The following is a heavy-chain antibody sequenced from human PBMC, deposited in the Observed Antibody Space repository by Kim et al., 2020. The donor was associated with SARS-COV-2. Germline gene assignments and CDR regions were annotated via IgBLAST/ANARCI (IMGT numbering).Heavy chain of an antibody. D-gene: IGHD5-12*01. V-gene: IGHV4-34*01. J-gene: IGHJ6*03. CDR3: ARGVSGSDSRYYYYYYMD. CDR2: INHSGST. Sequence: SETLSLTCAVYGGSFSGYYWSWIRQPPGKGLEWIGEINHSGSTNYNPSLKSRVTISVDTSKNQFSLKLSSVTAADTAVYYCARGVSGSDSRYYYYYYMD. CDR1: GGSFSGYY.